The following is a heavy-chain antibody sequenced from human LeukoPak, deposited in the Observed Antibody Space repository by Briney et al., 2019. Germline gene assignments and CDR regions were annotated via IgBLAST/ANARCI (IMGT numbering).Heavy chain of an antibody. Sequence: SETLSLTCAVYGGSFSGYYWSWIRQPPGKGLEWIGEINHSGSTNYNPSLKSRVTISVDTSKNQFSLKLSSVTAADTAVYYCARGYYDSSGYYFDYWGQGTLVTVSS. D-gene: IGHD3-22*01. CDR3: ARGYYDSSGYYFDY. V-gene: IGHV4-34*01. CDR2: INHSGST. CDR1: GGSFSGYY. J-gene: IGHJ4*02.